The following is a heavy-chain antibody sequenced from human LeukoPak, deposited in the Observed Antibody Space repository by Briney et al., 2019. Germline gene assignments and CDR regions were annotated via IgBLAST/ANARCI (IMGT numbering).Heavy chain of an antibody. CDR3: ARIHNLGILAHFDY. D-gene: IGHD1-1*01. CDR1: GFTFSSFG. Sequence: GGSLRLSCAASGFTFSSFGLHWVRQAPGKGLEWVAVIWYDGSNKYYADSVKGRFTISRDNSKNTLYLQMNSLRAEDTAVYYCARIHNLGILAHFDYWGQGTLVTVSS. V-gene: IGHV3-33*01. J-gene: IGHJ4*02. CDR2: IWYDGSNK.